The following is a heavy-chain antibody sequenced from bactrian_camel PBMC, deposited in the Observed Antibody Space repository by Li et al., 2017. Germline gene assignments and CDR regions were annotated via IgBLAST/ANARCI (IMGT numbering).Heavy chain of an antibody. D-gene: IGHD2*01. J-gene: IGHJ4*01. V-gene: IGHV3S55*01. CDR2: MHDVGIT. CDR1: GWAFGSYC. CDR3: AVVPLVFSGRACEVDRPYKY. Sequence: SGWAFGSYCLAWFRQAPGKEREGVARMHDVGITRYAEAVKGRFTISQDNAENTLYLQMNSLKPEDTAMYYCAVVPLVFSGRACEVDRPYKYWGQGTQVTVS.